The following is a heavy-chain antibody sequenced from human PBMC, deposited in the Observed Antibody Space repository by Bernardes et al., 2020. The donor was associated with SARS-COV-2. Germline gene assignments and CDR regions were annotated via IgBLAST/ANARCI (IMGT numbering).Heavy chain of an antibody. D-gene: IGHD2-15*01. CDR3: ARGLRGVVVAATLNWFDP. CDR2: INHGGST. CDR1: GGSFSGYY. J-gene: IGHJ5*02. Sequence: SEHLSLTCAVYGGSFSGYYWSWIRQPPGKGLEWIGEINHGGSTNYNPSLTSRVTISVDTSKNQFSLKLSSVTAADTAVYYCARGLRGVVVAATLNWFDPWGQGTLVTVSS. V-gene: IGHV4-34*01.